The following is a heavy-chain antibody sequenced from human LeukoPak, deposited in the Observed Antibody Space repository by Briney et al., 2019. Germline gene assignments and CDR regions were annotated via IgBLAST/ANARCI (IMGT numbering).Heavy chain of an antibody. CDR3: ARGYSPHYYYGMDV. J-gene: IGHJ6*02. D-gene: IGHD2-15*01. CDR1: GGSISSGGYS. CDR2: IYHSGST. Sequence: SETLSLTCAVSGGSISSGGYSWSWIRQPPGKGLEWIGYIYHSGSTYYNPSLKSRVTISVDTPKNQFSLKLSSVTAADTAVYYCARGYSPHYYYGMDVWGQGTTVTVSS. V-gene: IGHV4-30-2*01.